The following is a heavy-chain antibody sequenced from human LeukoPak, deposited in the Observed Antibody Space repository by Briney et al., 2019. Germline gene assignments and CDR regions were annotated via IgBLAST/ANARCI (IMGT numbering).Heavy chain of an antibody. V-gene: IGHV4-39*01. CDR3: ARLGGGNSAYSYAFDI. CDR1: GVSLSSSSYY. J-gene: IGHJ3*02. Sequence: SETLSLTCTVSGVSLSSSSYYWGWLRQPPGKGLEWIGSIYYSGTTYYHPSLKSRVTISVDTSKNQFSLKLSSVTATDTAVYYCARLGGGNSAYSYAFDIWGQGTMVTVSS. D-gene: IGHD4-23*01. CDR2: IYYSGTT.